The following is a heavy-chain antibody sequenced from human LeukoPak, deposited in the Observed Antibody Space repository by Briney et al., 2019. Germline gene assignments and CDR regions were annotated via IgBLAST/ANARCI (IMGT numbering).Heavy chain of an antibody. J-gene: IGHJ5*02. D-gene: IGHD4-17*01. CDR1: GGSISSASYY. V-gene: IGHV4-61*02. CDR2: IYTSGST. Sequence: SETLSLTCTGSGGSISSASYYWSWIRQPAGKGLEWIGRIYTSGSTNYNPSLKSRVTISIDTSKNQFSLKLSSVTAADTAVYYCARRYGDYGYGWFDPWGQGTLVTVSS. CDR3: ARRYGDYGYGWFDP.